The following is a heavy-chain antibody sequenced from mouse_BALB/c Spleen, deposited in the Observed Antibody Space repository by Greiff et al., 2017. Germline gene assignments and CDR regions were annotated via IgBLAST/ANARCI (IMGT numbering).Heavy chain of an antibody. CDR2: IWGDGST. CDR1: GFSLTGYG. CDR3: ARNPKDYAMDY. J-gene: IGHJ4*01. V-gene: IGHV2-6-7*01. Sequence: VQLQQSGPGLVAPSQSLSITCTVSGFSLTGYGVNWVRQPPGKGLEWLGMIWGDGSTDYNSALKSRLSISKDNSKIQVFLKMNSLQTDDTARYYCARNPKDYAMDYWGQGTSVTVSS.